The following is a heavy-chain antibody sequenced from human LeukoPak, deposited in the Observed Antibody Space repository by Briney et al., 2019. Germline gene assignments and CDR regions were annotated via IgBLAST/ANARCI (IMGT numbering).Heavy chain of an antibody. CDR1: GFTLSGFV. CDR3: AKEAMDTPMAAIDI. Sequence: GGSLRLSCAASGFTLSGFVMPWVRQAPGKGLEWVACLWDDTSSQYYGDSVKGRFRISRDNTKNILYLKMNSLSREDTAVYYCAKEAMDTPMAAIDIWGEGTMVIVSS. D-gene: IGHD5-18*01. J-gene: IGHJ3*02. CDR2: LWDDTSSQ. V-gene: IGHV3-30*02.